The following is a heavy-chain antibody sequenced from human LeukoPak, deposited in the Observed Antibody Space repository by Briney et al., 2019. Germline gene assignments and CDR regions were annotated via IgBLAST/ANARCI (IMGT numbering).Heavy chain of an antibody. CDR1: GGSIRSYY. Sequence: SETLSLTCTVSGGSIRSYYWNWIRQPAGKGLEYIGRIYTSGSTNYNPSLKSRVTMSVDTSKNQFSLKVSSVTAADTAVYYCARESSNSLDYWGQGTLVTVSS. V-gene: IGHV4-4*07. J-gene: IGHJ4*02. CDR2: IYTSGST. D-gene: IGHD4-11*01. CDR3: ARESSNSLDY.